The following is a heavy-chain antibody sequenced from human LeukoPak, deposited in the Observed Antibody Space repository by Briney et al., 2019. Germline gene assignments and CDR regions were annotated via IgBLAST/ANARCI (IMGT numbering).Heavy chain of an antibody. Sequence: SETLSLTCTVSGDSISSSRHSWGWIRQPPGKGLEWTGSISYSGSTYNNPSLKTRVTMSVDTSENQFSLKLSSVTAADSTVYYCVRIYCTSTSCYGDSYYGMDVWGQGTTVTVSS. D-gene: IGHD2-2*01. CDR3: VRIYCTSTSCYGDSYYGMDV. J-gene: IGHJ6*02. V-gene: IGHV4-39*01. CDR1: GDSISSSRHS. CDR2: ISYSGST.